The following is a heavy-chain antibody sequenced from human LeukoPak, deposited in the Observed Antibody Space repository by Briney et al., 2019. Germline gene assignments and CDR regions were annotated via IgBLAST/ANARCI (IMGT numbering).Heavy chain of an antibody. J-gene: IGHJ4*02. D-gene: IGHD6-13*01. CDR3: ARAAGSSSWYPGY. CDR2: IIPIFGTP. Sequence: GSSVKVSCKASGGTFSSYAISWVRQAPGQGLEWMGGIIPIFGTPNYAQKFQGRVTITRDTSASTAYMELSSLRSEDTAVYYCARAAGSSSWYPGYWGQGTLVTVSS. CDR1: GGTFSSYA. V-gene: IGHV1-69*05.